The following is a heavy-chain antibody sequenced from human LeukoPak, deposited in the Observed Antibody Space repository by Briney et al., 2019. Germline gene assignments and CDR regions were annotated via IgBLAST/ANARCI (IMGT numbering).Heavy chain of an antibody. Sequence: PGGSLKLSCEASGFTFSDYYMSWIRQAPGRGLEWVSSISDSSSNYIYYADSVRGRFTISRDNAKNSLYLQMNSLRAEDTALYYCARGLGYCSSTSCYWESWGQGTLVTVSS. J-gene: IGHJ5*02. CDR2: ISDSSSNYI. CDR1: GFTFSDYY. V-gene: IGHV3-11*05. CDR3: ARGLGYCSSTSCYWES. D-gene: IGHD2-2*01.